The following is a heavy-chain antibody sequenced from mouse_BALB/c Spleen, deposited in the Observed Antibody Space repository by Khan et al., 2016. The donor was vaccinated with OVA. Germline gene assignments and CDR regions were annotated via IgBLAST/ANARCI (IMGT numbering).Heavy chain of an antibody. CDR2: ISDLAYTI. J-gene: IGHJ3*01. Sequence: VQLKESGGGLVQPGGSRKLSCAASGFTFSDYGMAWVRQAPGKGPEWVAFISDLAYTIYYADTVPGRFTISRVNAKKILYLEMSSLRSEDTAMYYCVRGGGTAPFAYWGLGTLVTVSA. CDR1: GFTFSDYG. CDR3: VRGGGTAPFAY. D-gene: IGHD1-2*01. V-gene: IGHV5-15*02.